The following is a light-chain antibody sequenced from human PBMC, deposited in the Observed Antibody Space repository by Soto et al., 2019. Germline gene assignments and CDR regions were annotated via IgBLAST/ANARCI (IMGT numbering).Light chain of an antibody. CDR2: GAS. CDR1: QIISIN. V-gene: IGKV3-15*01. CDR3: QQYRAGLT. J-gene: IGKJ1*01. Sequence: EIVMTQSPDTLSVSPGETATLSCRASQIISINLAWYQQKPGQTPRLVIYGASSKATGFTAWFRGEGSETAFTLTIHRFQSAAVATYYCQQYRAGLTFGHGTKVEIK.